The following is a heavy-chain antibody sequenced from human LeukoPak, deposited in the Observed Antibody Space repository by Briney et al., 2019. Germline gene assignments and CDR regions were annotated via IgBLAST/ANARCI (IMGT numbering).Heavy chain of an antibody. D-gene: IGHD3-22*01. Sequence: AGGSLRLSCAASGFTFSSFTMNWVRQAPGKGLEWVSSMGRSESYIYYADSVKGRFTISRDNAKNSLYLQMNSLRAEDTAVYYCARDFGSGYFHYYMDVWGKGTTVTVSS. J-gene: IGHJ6*03. CDR2: MGRSESYI. CDR1: GFTFSSFT. V-gene: IGHV3-21*01. CDR3: ARDFGSGYFHYYMDV.